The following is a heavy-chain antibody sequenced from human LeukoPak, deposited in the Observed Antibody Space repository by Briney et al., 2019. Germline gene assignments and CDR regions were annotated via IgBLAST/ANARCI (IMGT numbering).Heavy chain of an antibody. D-gene: IGHD2-2*02. CDR3: ARGQEKYSSSTSCYTLDY. Sequence: SETLSLTCAVYGGSFSGYYWSWIRQPPGKGLEWIGEINHSGSTNYNPSLKSRVTISVDTSKNQFSLKLSSVTAADTAVYYCARGQEKYSSSTSCYTLDYWGQGTLVTVSS. J-gene: IGHJ4*02. CDR2: INHSGST. CDR1: GGSFSGYY. V-gene: IGHV4-34*01.